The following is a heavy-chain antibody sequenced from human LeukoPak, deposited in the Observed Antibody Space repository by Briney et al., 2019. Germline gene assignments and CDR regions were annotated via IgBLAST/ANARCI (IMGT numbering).Heavy chain of an antibody. CDR3: ATPVPLGRDCSSTSCDPRPYYYYYYMDV. CDR2: FDPEDGET. CDR1: GYTLTELS. D-gene: IGHD2-2*01. Sequence: ASVKVSCKVSGYTLTELSMHWVRQAPGKGLEWMGGFDPEDGETIYAQKFQGRVTMTEDTSTDTAYMELSSLRSEDTAVYYCATPVPLGRDCSSTSCDPRPYYYYYYMDVWGKGTTVTVSS. J-gene: IGHJ6*03. V-gene: IGHV1-24*01.